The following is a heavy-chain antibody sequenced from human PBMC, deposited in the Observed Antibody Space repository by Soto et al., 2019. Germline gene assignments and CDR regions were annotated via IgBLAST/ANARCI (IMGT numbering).Heavy chain of an antibody. CDR3: ARGDYYDSSGPFSDAFDI. V-gene: IGHV3-30-3*01. J-gene: IGHJ3*02. Sequence: GGLRLSCAASGFTFSRYTMHWGRQAPGKGVGGVAVTPYDGSNKYYADSVKGRFTTARDKAKNSLYLKMNSLRAEDTAVYYCARGDYYDSSGPFSDAFDIWGQGTMVTVSS. D-gene: IGHD3-22*01. CDR1: GFTFSRYT. CDR2: TPYDGSNK.